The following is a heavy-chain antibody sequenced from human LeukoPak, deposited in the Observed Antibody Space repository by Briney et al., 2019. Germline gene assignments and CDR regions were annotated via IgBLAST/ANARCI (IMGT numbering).Heavy chain of an antibody. J-gene: IGHJ4*02. Sequence: GRSLRLSCTASGFTFTSYAMHWVRQAPGKGLEWVSGISWNSGSIGYADSVKGRFTISRDNAKNSLYLQMNSLRAEDTALYYCAKSRFGSRIAAALDYWGQGTLVTVSS. CDR2: ISWNSGSI. D-gene: IGHD6-13*01. V-gene: IGHV3-9*01. CDR1: GFTFTSYA. CDR3: AKSRFGSRIAAALDY.